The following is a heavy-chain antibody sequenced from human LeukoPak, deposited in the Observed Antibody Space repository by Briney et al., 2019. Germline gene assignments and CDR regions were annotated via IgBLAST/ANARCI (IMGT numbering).Heavy chain of an antibody. CDR3: ARDPDSSVIGNY. D-gene: IGHD3-22*01. J-gene: IGHJ4*02. Sequence: VASVKVSCKASGYTFTSYGISWVRQAPGQGLEWMGRIIPILGIANYAQKFQGRVTITADKSTSTAYMELSSLRSEDTAVYYCARDPDSSVIGNYWGQGTLVTVSS. CDR2: IIPILGIA. CDR1: GYTFTSYG. V-gene: IGHV1-69*04.